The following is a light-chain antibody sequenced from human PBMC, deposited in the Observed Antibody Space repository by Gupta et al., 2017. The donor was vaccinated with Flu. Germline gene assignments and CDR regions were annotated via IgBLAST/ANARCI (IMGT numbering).Light chain of an antibody. J-gene: IGKJ3*01. CDR1: QGISNY. CDR3: RDENTSAPT. CDR2: GAS. Sequence: DIQMTQTPSSLSASVGDRVTITCRASQGISNYLAWLQQKPGEAPKSLIYGASRFQSGVPSKFTGTRSGTXFTLTIXSRLRQDFAHSNSRDENTSAPTF. V-gene: IGKV1-16*02.